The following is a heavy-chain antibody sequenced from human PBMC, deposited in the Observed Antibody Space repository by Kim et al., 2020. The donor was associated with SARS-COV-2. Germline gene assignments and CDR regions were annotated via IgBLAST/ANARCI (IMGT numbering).Heavy chain of an antibody. Sequence: GGSLRLSCAASGFTFSSHGMHWVRQAPGKGLEWVAVISYDGSNKYYADSVKGRFTISRDNSKNTLYLQMNSLRAEDTAVYYCAKDIRKYSSSSEGDYWGQGTLVTVSS. CDR1: GFTFSSHG. D-gene: IGHD6-6*01. CDR3: AKDIRKYSSSSEGDY. J-gene: IGHJ4*02. V-gene: IGHV3-30*18. CDR2: ISYDGSNK.